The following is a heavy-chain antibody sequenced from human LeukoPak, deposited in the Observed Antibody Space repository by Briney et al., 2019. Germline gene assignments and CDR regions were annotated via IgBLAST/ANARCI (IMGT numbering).Heavy chain of an antibody. Sequence: PSETLSLTCAVYGGSFSGYYWSWIRQPPGKGLEWIGEINHSGSTNYNPSLKSRVTISVDTSKNQFSLKLSSVTAADTAVYYCARESSWSSSLIDYWGQGTLVTVSS. CDR3: ARESSWSSSLIDY. CDR1: GGSFSGYY. J-gene: IGHJ4*02. V-gene: IGHV4-34*01. CDR2: INHSGST. D-gene: IGHD6-13*01.